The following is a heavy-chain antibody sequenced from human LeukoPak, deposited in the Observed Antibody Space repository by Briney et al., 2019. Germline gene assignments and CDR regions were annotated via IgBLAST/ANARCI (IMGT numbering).Heavy chain of an antibody. Sequence: GGSLRLSCAASGFTLSSYEMNWVRLAPGKGLEWTSYISRTGNSIYYADSVKGRFTISRDSAKNSLYLQMNSLRAEDTAVYYCARGPYSSNWYVDYWGQGTLVTVSS. CDR1: GFTLSSYE. J-gene: IGHJ4*02. D-gene: IGHD6-13*01. V-gene: IGHV3-48*03. CDR2: ISRTGNSI. CDR3: ARGPYSSNWYVDY.